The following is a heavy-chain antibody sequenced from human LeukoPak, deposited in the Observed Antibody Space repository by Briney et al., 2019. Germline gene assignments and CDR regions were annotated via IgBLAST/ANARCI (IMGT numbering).Heavy chain of an antibody. CDR1: GYTFTSYY. J-gene: IGHJ5*02. D-gene: IGHD6-13*01. V-gene: IGHV1-2*05. CDR2: INPNSGGT. CDR3: ARATIRGSSWDP. Sequence: ASVKVSCKASGYTFTSYYMHWVRQAPGQGLEWMGRINPNSGGTNYAQKFQGRVTMTRDTSISTAYMELSRLRSDDTDVCFCARATIRGSSWDPWGQGTLVTVSS.